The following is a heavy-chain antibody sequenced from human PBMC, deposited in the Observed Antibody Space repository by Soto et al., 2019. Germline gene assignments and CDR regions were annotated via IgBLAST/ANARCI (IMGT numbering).Heavy chain of an antibody. CDR3: AHLRGGSGNYSFDY. D-gene: IGHD3-10*01. Sequence: SGPTLVNPTQTLTLTCSFSGFSLSTNGVGVGWIRQPPGKALQWLALLYWDDDKRYRPSLKRRLSITKDTSKKQVVLTMTNMDPVETATYYCAHLRGGSGNYSFDYWGQGTPVTVSS. CDR1: GFSLSTNGVG. J-gene: IGHJ4*02. V-gene: IGHV2-5*02. CDR2: LYWDDDK.